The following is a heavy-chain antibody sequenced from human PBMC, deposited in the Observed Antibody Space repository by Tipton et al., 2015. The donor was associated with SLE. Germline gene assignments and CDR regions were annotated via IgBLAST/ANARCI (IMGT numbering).Heavy chain of an antibody. D-gene: IGHD2-15*01. CDR1: GYSFTSYW. Sequence: VQLVQSGAEVKKPGESLKISCKGSGYSFTSYWIGWVRQMPGKGLEWMGIIYPGDSDTRYSPSFQGRVTISADKSISTAYLQWSSLKASDTAMYYCARLEYCSGGSCYSFDSWGQGTLVTVSS. CDR3: ARLEYCSGGSCYSFDS. CDR2: IYPGDSDT. J-gene: IGHJ4*02. V-gene: IGHV5-51*03.